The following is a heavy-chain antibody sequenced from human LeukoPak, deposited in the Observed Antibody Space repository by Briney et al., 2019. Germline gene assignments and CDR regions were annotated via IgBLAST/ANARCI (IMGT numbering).Heavy chain of an antibody. Sequence: SETLSLTCAVSGYPISSGYYWGWIRQPPGKGLEWIGSIYHSGSTYYNPSLKSRVTISVDTSKNQFSLKLSSVTAADTAVYYCARSVAGSFYRGQGTLVTVSS. CDR2: IYHSGST. CDR3: ARSVAGSFY. CDR1: GYPISSGYY. J-gene: IGHJ4*02. D-gene: IGHD6-19*01. V-gene: IGHV4-38-2*01.